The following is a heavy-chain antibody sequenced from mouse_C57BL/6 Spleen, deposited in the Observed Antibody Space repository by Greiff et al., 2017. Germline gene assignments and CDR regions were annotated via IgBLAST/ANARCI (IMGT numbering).Heavy chain of an antibody. CDR3: ARREIYYGNYGYFEV. Sequence: EVMLVESGGGLVKPGGSLKLSCAASGFTFSDYGMHWVRQAPEKGLEWVAYISSGSSTIYYADTVKGRFTISRDNAKNTLFLQMTSLRSEDTAMYYCARREIYYGNYGYFEVWGTGTTVTVAS. CDR1: GFTFSDYG. V-gene: IGHV5-17*01. D-gene: IGHD2-1*01. J-gene: IGHJ1*03. CDR2: ISSGSSTI.